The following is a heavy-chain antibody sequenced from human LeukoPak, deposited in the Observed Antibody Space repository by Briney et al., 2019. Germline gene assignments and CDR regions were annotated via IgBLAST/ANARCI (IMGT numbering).Heavy chain of an antibody. D-gene: IGHD3-22*01. Sequence: GGSLRLSCAASGFTFSSYSMNWVRQAPGKGLERISYISSSSSTIYYADSVKGRFTISRDNAKNSLYLQMNSLRAEDTAVYYCVRDDDRPDNGLDYWGQGTLVTVSS. CDR1: GFTFSSYS. V-gene: IGHV3-48*04. CDR3: VRDDDRPDNGLDY. CDR2: ISSSSSTI. J-gene: IGHJ4*02.